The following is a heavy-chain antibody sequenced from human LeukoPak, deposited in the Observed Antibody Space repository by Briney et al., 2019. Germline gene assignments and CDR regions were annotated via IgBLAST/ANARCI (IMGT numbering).Heavy chain of an antibody. D-gene: IGHD2-2*01. CDR2: IRYDGSNK. J-gene: IGHJ6*03. CDR1: GFTFSSYG. Sequence: GGSLRLSCAASGFTFSSYGMHWVRQAPGKGLEWVAFIRYDGSNKYYADSVKGRFTISRDNAKNSLYLQMNSLRAEDTAVYYCARVVPAAMEDYYYYYYMDVWGKGTTVTVSS. V-gene: IGHV3-30*02. CDR3: ARVVPAAMEDYYYYYYMDV.